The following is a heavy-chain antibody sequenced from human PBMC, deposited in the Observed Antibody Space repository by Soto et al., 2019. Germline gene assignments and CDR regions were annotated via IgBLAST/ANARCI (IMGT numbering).Heavy chain of an antibody. CDR1: GGSISSYY. D-gene: IGHD3-10*01. CDR3: ARAYGSGSYYRMYYFDY. CDR2: IYYSGST. J-gene: IGHJ4*02. V-gene: IGHV4-59*01. Sequence: SSETLSLTCTVSGGSISSYYWSWIRQPPGKGLEWIGYIYYSGSTNYNPSLKSRVTISVDTSKNQFSLKLSSVTAADTAVYYCARAYGSGSYYRMYYFDYWGQGTLVTVSS.